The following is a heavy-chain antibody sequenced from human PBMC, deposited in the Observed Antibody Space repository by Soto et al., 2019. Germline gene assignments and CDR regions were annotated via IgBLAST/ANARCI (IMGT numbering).Heavy chain of an antibody. V-gene: IGHV4-38-2*02. J-gene: IGHJ4*02. CDR2: IYHSGRT. CDR3: AREDGY. Sequence: PSETLSLTCAVSGFSISSGYYWGWTRQPPGKGLEWTANIYHSGRTYYSPSLKSRVTMSVDTSKNQFSLKLTSVTATDTAVYYCAREDGYWGQGTLVTVSS. CDR1: GFSISSGYY.